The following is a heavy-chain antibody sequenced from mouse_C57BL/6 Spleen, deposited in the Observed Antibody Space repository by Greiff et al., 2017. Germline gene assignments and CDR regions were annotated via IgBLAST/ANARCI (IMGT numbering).Heavy chain of an antibody. CDR1: GFTFSSYT. D-gene: IGHD4-1*01. J-gene: IGHJ1*03. V-gene: IGHV5-9*01. Sequence: EVKLVESGGGLVKPGGSLKLSCAASGFTFSSYTMSWVRQTPEKRLEWVATISGGGGNTYYPDSVKGRFTISRDNAKNTLYLQMSSLRSEDTALYYCARATGTGYFDVWGTGTTVTVSS. CDR2: ISGGGGNT. CDR3: ARATGTGYFDV.